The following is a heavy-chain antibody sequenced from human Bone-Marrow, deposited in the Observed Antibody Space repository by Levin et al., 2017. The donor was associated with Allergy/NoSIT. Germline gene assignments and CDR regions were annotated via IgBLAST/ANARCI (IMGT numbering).Heavy chain of an antibody. D-gene: IGHD2-2*02. CDR3: ASVGCSSATCYRRNAFDI. J-gene: IGHJ3*02. CDR2: VYYSGST. V-gene: IGHV4-59*01. CDR1: GGSTSGYY. Sequence: SETLSLTCTVSGGSTSGYYWSWIRQPPGKGLEWIGYVYYSGSTNYNPSLNSRVTISVDTSKNQFSLRLSSVTAADTAVYYCASVGCSSATCYRRNAFDIWGQGTMVTVSS.